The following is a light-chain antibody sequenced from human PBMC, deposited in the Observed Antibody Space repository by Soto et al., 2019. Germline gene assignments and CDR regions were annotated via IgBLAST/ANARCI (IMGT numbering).Light chain of an antibody. CDR3: AAWDDSLNDVYV. CDR1: SSDVGSYNL. J-gene: IGLJ1*01. CDR2: EGS. V-gene: IGLV2-14*02. Sequence: QSALTQPASVSGSPGQSITISCTGTSSDVGSYNLVSWYQQHPGKAPKLMIYEGSKRPSGVSNRFSGSKSGTSASLAITGLQSEDEADYYCAAWDDSLNDVYVFGPGTKLTVL.